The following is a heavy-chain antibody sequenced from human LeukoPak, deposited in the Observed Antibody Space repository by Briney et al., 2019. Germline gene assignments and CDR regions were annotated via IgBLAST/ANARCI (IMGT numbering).Heavy chain of an antibody. V-gene: IGHV4-39*07. CDR3: ARAPVGWYFDL. D-gene: IGHD2-2*01. J-gene: IGHJ2*01. CDR2: IYYSGST. CDR1: GGSISSSSYY. Sequence: KPSETLSLTCTVSGGSISSSSYYWGWIRQPPGKGLEWIGSIYYSGSTYYNPSLKSRVTISVDTSKNQFSLKLSSVTAADTAVYYCARAPVGWYFDLWGRGTLVTVSS.